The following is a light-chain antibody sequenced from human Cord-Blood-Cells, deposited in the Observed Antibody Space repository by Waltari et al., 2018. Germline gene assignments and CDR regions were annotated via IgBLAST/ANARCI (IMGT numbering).Light chain of an antibody. J-gene: IGLJ3*02. CDR2: DVS. CDR3: SSYTRSSTWV. CDR1: SSDVGGYNY. Sequence: QSALTQPASVSGSPGQSITISCTGTSSDVGGYNYVSWYQQHPGKAPKLMIYDVSNRPSGVSNRFAGSKSCNTASLTISGLQAEDEADYYCSSYTRSSTWVFGGGTKLTVL. V-gene: IGLV2-14*03.